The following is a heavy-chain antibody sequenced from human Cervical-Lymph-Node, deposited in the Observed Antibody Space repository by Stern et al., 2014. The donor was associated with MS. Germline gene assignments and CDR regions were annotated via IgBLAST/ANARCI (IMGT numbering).Heavy chain of an antibody. CDR3: ARSRDAYSPLAY. J-gene: IGHJ4*02. D-gene: IGHD5-24*01. CDR2: IYYSGST. CDR1: GGSISGYD. V-gene: IGHV4-59*01. Sequence: QLQLQESGPGLVKPSETLSLTCTVSGGSISGYDRSWIRQPPGKGLAWIGHIYYSGSTNYIPSLKSRVSISIDTPKNQFSLKLSSVTAADTAVYYCARSRDAYSPLAYWGQGALVTVSS.